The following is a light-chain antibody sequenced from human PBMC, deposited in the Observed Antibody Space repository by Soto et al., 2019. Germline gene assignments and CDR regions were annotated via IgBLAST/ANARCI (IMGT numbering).Light chain of an antibody. CDR3: ASHGASNV. CDR1: DSDVGGHNY. Sequence: LTQPPSASGSPGQSVTISCTGTDSDVGGHNYVSWHQQHPGRAPKLIIYEVSKRPSGVPDRFSGSKSGSTASLTVSGLQAEDEADYYCASHGASNVFGTGTKVTVL. V-gene: IGLV2-8*01. CDR2: EVS. J-gene: IGLJ1*01.